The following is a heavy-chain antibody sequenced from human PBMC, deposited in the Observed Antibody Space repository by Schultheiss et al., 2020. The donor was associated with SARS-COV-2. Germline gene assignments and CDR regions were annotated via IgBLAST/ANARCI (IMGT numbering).Heavy chain of an antibody. CDR3: ARLEPPFDY. D-gene: IGHD3-3*01. Sequence: GGSLRLSCAASGFTFSSYAMHWVRQAPGKGLEWVAVISYDGSNKYYADSVKGRFTISRDNSKNTLYLQMNSLRAEDTAVYYCARLEPPFDYWGQGTLVTVSS. J-gene: IGHJ4*02. CDR1: GFTFSSYA. V-gene: IGHV3-30*07. CDR2: ISYDGSNK.